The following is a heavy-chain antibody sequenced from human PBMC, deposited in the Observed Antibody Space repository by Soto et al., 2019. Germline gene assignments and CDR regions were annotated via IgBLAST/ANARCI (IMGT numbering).Heavy chain of an antibody. D-gene: IGHD6-13*01. CDR2: ISSGSTT. Sequence: EVQLLESGGGLVQPGGSLRLSCAASGFTFRSYSMNWVRQAPGKGLEWVSYISSGSTTYYADSVKGRFTISRDNGKNSLYLQMSSLRDEDTAVYYCVRGIAADIPYYFDYWGQGTLVTVSS. CDR3: VRGIAADIPYYFDY. V-gene: IGHV3-48*02. CDR1: GFTFRSYS. J-gene: IGHJ4*02.